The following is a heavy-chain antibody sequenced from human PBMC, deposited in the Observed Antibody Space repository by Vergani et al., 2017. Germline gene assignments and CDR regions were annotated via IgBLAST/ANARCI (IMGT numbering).Heavy chain of an antibody. D-gene: IGHD5-18*01. V-gene: IGHV3-20*04. CDR2: INWNGGST. CDR3: ARDQGYTAMVTGWFDP. J-gene: IGHJ5*02. Sequence: EVQLVESGGGLVKPGGSLRLSCAASGFTFSSYSMNWVRQAPGKGLEWVSGINWNGGSTGYADSVKGRFTISRDNAKNSLYLQMNSLRAEETALYYCARDQGYTAMVTGWFDPWGQGTLVTVSS. CDR1: GFTFSSYS.